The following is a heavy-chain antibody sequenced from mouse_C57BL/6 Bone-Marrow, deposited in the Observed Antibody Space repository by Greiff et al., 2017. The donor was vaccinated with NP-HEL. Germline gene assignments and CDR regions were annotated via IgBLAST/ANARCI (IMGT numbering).Heavy chain of an antibody. CDR2: IHPNSCST. CDR1: GYTFTSYW. D-gene: IGHD2-5*01. Sequence: QVQLQQPGAELVKPGASVKLSCKASGYTFTSYWMHWVKQRPGQGLEWIGMIHPNSCSTNYNGKFKGKATLTAAKSSSTAYMQLSSLTSEDSAVYFCARSYYSNLYYFDYWGQGTTLTVSS. V-gene: IGHV1-64*01. J-gene: IGHJ2*01. CDR3: ARSYYSNLYYFDY.